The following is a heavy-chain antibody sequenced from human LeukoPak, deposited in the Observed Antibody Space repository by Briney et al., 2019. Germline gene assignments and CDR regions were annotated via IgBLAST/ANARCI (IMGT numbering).Heavy chain of an antibody. V-gene: IGHV3-23*01. D-gene: IGHD3-10*01. J-gene: IGHJ6*02. CDR1: GFTFSTYA. CDR3: AKDLEDYYDSGSYFNPGYYYGMDV. Sequence: GGSLRLSCAASGFTFSTYAMSWVRQAPGKGLEWVSAISGSGYSTYYADSVKGRFTISRDNSKNTLYLQMNSLRAEDTAVYYCAKDLEDYYDSGSYFNPGYYYGMDVWGQGTTVTVSS. CDR2: ISGSGYST.